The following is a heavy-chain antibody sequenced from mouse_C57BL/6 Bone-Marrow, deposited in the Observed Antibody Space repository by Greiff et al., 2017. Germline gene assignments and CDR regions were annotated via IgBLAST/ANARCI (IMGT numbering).Heavy chain of an antibody. CDR2: IYPRSGNT. CDR1: GYTFTSYG. CDR3: ANAYYSNYGFAY. V-gene: IGHV1-81*01. J-gene: IGHJ3*01. D-gene: IGHD2-5*01. Sequence: QVQLQQSGAELARPGASVKLSCKASGYTFTSYGISWVKQRTGQGLEWIGEIYPRSGNTYYNEKFKGKATLTADTSSSTAYMELRSLTSEDSAVYFCANAYYSNYGFAYWGQGTLVTVSA.